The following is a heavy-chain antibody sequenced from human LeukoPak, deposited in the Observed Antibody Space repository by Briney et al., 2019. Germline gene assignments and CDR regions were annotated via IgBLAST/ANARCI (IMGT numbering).Heavy chain of an antibody. CDR3: ARKSGVATMADAFDI. CDR1: GGSFSGYY. CDR2: INHSGST. J-gene: IGHJ3*02. V-gene: IGHV4-34*01. D-gene: IGHD5-24*01. Sequence: PSETLSLTCAVYGGSFSGYYWSWIRQPPGKGLEWIGEINHSGSTNYNPSLKSRVTISVDTSKNQFSLKLSSVTAVDTAMYYCARKSGVATMADAFDIWGQGTMVTVSS.